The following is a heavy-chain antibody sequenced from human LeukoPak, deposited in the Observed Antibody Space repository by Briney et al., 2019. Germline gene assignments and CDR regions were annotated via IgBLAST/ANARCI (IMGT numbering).Heavy chain of an antibody. Sequence: ASVKVSCKASGYTFTSYGISWVRQAPGQGLEWMGWISAYNGNTNYAQKLQGRVTMTTDTSTSTAYMELRSLRSDDTAVYFCARGGAATVVTPPFDYWGQGTLVTVSS. CDR3: ARGGAATVVTPPFDY. D-gene: IGHD4-23*01. V-gene: IGHV1-18*01. CDR2: ISAYNGNT. CDR1: GYTFTSYG. J-gene: IGHJ4*02.